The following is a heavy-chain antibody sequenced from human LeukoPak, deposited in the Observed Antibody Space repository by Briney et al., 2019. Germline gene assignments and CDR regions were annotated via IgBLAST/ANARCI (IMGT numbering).Heavy chain of an antibody. V-gene: IGHV3-21*01. CDR3: ARGGDYDFWSGYTQNWFDP. CDR1: GFTFSSYS. Sequence: GGSLRLSCSASGFTFSSYSMNWVRQAPGKGLEWVSSISSSSSYIYYADSVKGRFTISRDNAKNSLYLQMNSLRAEDTAVYYCARGGDYDFWSGYTQNWFDPWGQGTLVTVSS. J-gene: IGHJ5*02. CDR2: ISSSSSYI. D-gene: IGHD3-3*01.